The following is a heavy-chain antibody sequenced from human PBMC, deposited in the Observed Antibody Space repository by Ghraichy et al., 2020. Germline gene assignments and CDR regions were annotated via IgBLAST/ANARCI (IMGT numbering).Heavy chain of an antibody. CDR1: GFTFSSYG. Sequence: LSLTCAASGFTFSSYGMHWVRQAPGKGLEWVAVIWYDGSNKYYADSVKGRFTISRDNSKNTLYLQMNSLRAEDTAVYYCARDPLDYGDYGGWYFDLWGRGTLVTVSS. J-gene: IGHJ2*01. D-gene: IGHD4-17*01. V-gene: IGHV3-33*01. CDR2: IWYDGSNK. CDR3: ARDPLDYGDYGGWYFDL.